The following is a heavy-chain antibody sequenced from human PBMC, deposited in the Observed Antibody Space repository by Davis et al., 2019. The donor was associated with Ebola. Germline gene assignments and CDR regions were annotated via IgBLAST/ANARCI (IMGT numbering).Heavy chain of an antibody. V-gene: IGHV4-59*08. Sequence: PSETLSLTCTVSGGSISSYYWSWIRQPPGKGLEWIGYIYYSGSTNYNPSLKSRVTISVDTSKNQFSLKLSSVTAADTAVYYCASWDVFHHGMDVWGQGTTVTVSS. J-gene: IGHJ6*02. CDR1: GGSISSYY. CDR2: IYYSGST. D-gene: IGHD1-26*01. CDR3: ASWDVFHHGMDV.